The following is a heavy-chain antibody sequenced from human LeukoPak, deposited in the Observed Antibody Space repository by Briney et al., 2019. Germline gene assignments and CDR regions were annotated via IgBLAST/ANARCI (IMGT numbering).Heavy chain of an antibody. D-gene: IGHD2-2*01. V-gene: IGHV1-2*06. Sequence: ASVKVSCRASGYTFTGYHIHWVRQAPGQGLEWMGRINPNSGDANYAQNFQGRVTMTRDTSINTAYMELSRLRSDDTAVYYCARDYCSSTSCLFDYWGQGTLVTVSS. J-gene: IGHJ4*02. CDR2: INPNSGDA. CDR1: GYTFTGYH. CDR3: ARDYCSSTSCLFDY.